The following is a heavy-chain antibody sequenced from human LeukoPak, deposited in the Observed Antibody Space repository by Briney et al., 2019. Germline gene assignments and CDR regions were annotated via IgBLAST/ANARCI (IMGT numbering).Heavy chain of an antibody. V-gene: IGHV3-15*07. J-gene: IGHJ4*02. Sequence: GGSLRLSCAASGFTFSNAWMNWVRQAPGKGLEWVGRIKSKTDGGTTDYAAPVKGRFTISRDDSKNTLYLQMNSLKTEDTAVYYCTTRYIAVAGRLDYWGQGTLVTVSS. CDR3: TTRYIAVAGRLDY. CDR1: GFTFSNAW. D-gene: IGHD6-19*01. CDR2: IKSKTDGGTT.